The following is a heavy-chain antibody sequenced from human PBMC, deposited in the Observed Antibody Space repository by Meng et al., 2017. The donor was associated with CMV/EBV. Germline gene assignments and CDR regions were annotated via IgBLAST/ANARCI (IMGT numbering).Heavy chain of an antibody. J-gene: IGHJ4*02. V-gene: IGHV3-21*01. Sequence: GESLKISCAVSGFTFSSYSMNWVRQAPGKGLEWVSSISSSSYIYYADSVKGRFTISRDNAKNSLYLQMNSLRAEDTAVYYCARIPKGSSWNYFDYWGQGTLVTVSS. CDR3: ARIPKGSSWNYFDY. CDR1: GFTFSSYS. CDR2: ISSSSYI. D-gene: IGHD6-13*01.